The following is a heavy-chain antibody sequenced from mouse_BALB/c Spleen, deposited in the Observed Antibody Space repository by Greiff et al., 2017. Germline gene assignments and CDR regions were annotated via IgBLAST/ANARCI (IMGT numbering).Heavy chain of an antibody. Sequence: VQLKESGAELVRSGASVKLSCTASGFNIKDYYMHWVKQRPEQGLEWIGWIDPENGDTEYAPKFQGKATMTADTSSNTAYLQLSSLTSEDTAVYYCNAWAITTAYFDVWGAGTTVTVSS. CDR2: IDPENGDT. CDR1: GFNIKDYY. D-gene: IGHD1-1*01. J-gene: IGHJ1*01. CDR3: NAWAITTAYFDV. V-gene: IGHV14-4*02.